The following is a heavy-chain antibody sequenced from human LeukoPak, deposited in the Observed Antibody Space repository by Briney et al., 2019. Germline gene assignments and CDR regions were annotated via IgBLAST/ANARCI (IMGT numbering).Heavy chain of an antibody. CDR1: GYTFTGYY. Sequence: ASVKVSCKASGYTFTGYYMHWVRQAPGQGLEWMGWINPNSGGTNYAQKFQGRVTMTRDTSISTAYMELSRLRSDDTAVYYCARVSSSSGWSPIWGQGTLVTVSS. D-gene: IGHD6-19*01. CDR2: INPNSGGT. CDR3: ARVSSSSGWSPI. J-gene: IGHJ4*02. V-gene: IGHV1-2*02.